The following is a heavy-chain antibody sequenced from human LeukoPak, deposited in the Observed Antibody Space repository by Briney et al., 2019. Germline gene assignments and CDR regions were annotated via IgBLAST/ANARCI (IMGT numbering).Heavy chain of an antibody. V-gene: IGHV4-34*01. CDR1: GGSFGGYY. Sequence: SETLSLTCAVYGGSFGGYYWSWIRQPPGKGLEWIGEINHSGSTNYNPSLRSRVTISVDTSKNQFSLKLSSVTAADTAVYYCARRVGYYYYMDVWGKGTTVTISS. D-gene: IGHD2-15*01. CDR3: ARRVGYYYYMDV. J-gene: IGHJ6*03. CDR2: INHSGST.